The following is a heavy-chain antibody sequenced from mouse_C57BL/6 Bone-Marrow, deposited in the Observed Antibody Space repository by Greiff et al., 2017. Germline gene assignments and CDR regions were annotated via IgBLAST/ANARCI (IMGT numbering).Heavy chain of an antibody. CDR3: ARGYYYGSSLTMDY. CDR1: GYTFTSYG. D-gene: IGHD1-1*01. V-gene: IGHV1-81*01. Sequence: QVQLKESGAELARPGASVKLSCKASGYTFTSYGLSWVKQRTGQGLEWIGEIYPRSGNTYYNEKFKGKATLTADKSSSTAYMELRSLTSEDSAVYFCARGYYYGSSLTMDYWGQGTSVTVSS. J-gene: IGHJ4*01. CDR2: IYPRSGNT.